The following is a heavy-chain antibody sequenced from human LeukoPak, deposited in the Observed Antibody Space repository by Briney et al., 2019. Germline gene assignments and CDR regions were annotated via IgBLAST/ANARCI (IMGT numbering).Heavy chain of an antibody. J-gene: IGHJ3*02. CDR2: FDPEDGET. CDR1: GHTLTELS. V-gene: IGHV1-24*01. Sequence: VASVKVSCKVSGHTLTELSMHWVRQAPGKGLEWMGGFDPEDGETIYAQKFQGRVTMTEDTSTDTAYMELSSLRSEDTAVYYCATDRAKAAAFDIWGQGTMVTVSS. CDR3: ATDRAKAAAFDI. D-gene: IGHD6-25*01.